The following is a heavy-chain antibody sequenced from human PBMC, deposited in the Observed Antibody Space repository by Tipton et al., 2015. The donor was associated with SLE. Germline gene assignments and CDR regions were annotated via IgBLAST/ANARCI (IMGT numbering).Heavy chain of an antibody. CDR1: GGSISGVDYY. V-gene: IGHV4-31*11. J-gene: IGHJ3*02. Sequence: LRLSCAVSGGSISGVDYYWGWIRQLPGKALEWIGHIYDSGDTFYNPSLKSRVSISLGTSKNHFSLKLNSVTAADTAVYYCARDRGYSDSSGYYPYDAFDIWGQGTLVTVSS. CDR3: ARDRGYSDSSGYYPYDAFDI. CDR2: IYDSGDT. D-gene: IGHD3-22*01.